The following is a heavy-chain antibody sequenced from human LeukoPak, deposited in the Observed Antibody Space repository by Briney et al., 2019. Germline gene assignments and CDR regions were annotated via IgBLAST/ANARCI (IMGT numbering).Heavy chain of an antibody. D-gene: IGHD1-26*01. V-gene: IGHV1-24*01. Sequence: GASVKVSCKVSGYTLTELSMHWVRQAPGKGLEWMGGFDPEDGETIYAQKFQGRVTMTEDTFTDTAYMELSSLRSEDTAVYYCATAKGGYGRWFDPWGQGTLVTASS. CDR3: ATAKGGYGRWFDP. CDR2: FDPEDGET. CDR1: GYTLTELS. J-gene: IGHJ5*02.